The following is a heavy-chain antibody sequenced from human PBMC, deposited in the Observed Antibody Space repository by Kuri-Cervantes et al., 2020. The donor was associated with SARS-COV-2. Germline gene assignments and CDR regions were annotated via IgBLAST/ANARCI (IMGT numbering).Heavy chain of an antibody. V-gene: IGHV4-61*01. CDR1: GGSVSSGSYY. CDR2: TYYSGST. J-gene: IGHJ2*01. CDR3: ARWDSYYDILTGYYPTGYFDL. D-gene: IGHD3-9*01. Sequence: GSLRLSCTVSGGSVSSGSYYWSWIRQPPGKGLEWIGYTYYSGSTNYNPSLKSRVTISVDTSKNQFSLKLSSVTAADTAVYYCARWDSYYDILTGYYPTGYFDLWGRGTLVTVSS.